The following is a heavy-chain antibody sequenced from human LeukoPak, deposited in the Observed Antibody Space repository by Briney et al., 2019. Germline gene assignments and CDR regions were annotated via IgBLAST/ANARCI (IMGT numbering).Heavy chain of an antibody. CDR1: GGSIRSSYYY. CDR2: IYDSGST. D-gene: IGHD3-16*02. Sequence: PSETLSLTCTVSGGSIRSSYYYWGWIRQPPGKGLEWIGSIYDSGSTYYNPSLKSRVTISVDTSKNQFSLKLNSVTAADTAVYYCAREKGDYVWGSYRRDAFDIWGQGAMVTVSS. J-gene: IGHJ3*02. V-gene: IGHV4-39*07. CDR3: AREKGDYVWGSYRRDAFDI.